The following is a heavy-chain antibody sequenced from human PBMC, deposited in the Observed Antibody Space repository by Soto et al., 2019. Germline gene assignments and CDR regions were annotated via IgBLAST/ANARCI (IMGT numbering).Heavy chain of an antibody. J-gene: IGHJ2*01. CDR3: ARAPGIETITDWYFNC. V-gene: IGHV1-2*02. Sequence: QVQLVQSGAEVKKPGASVKVSCQASGYTFTNYYLHWVRQAPGQGLEWMGWISPRTGGTKYAQTFQGRATLTRDTSITTAYMEVSSLRSDDTAVYYCARAPGIETITDWYFNCWGRGTLGTVSS. D-gene: IGHD1-20*01. CDR1: GYTFTNYY. CDR2: ISPRTGGT.